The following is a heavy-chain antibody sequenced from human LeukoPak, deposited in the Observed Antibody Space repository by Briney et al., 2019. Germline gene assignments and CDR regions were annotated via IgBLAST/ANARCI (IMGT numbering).Heavy chain of an antibody. V-gene: IGHV3-9*01. D-gene: IGHD3-10*01. CDR2: INWNSGTI. CDR3: VKPYGSGSYYFDS. J-gene: IGHJ4*02. Sequence: GRSLRLSCAASGFTFDDYSMHWVRLPPGKGLEWVSTINWNSGTIGYADSVKGRFTISRDNAKNFLYLQMNSLRAEDTALYYCVKPYGSGSYYFDSWGQGTLVAVSS. CDR1: GFTFDDYS.